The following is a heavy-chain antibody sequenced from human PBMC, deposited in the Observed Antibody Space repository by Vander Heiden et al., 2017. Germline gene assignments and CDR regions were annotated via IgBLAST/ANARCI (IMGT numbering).Heavy chain of an antibody. CDR3: ARGAAPYYYYYGMDV. CDR2: IYYSGST. Sequence: QVQLQESGPGLVKPSETLSLTCTVSGGSVSSGSYYWSWIRQPPGKGLEWIGYIYYSGSTNYNPSLKSRVTISVDTSKNQFSLKLSSVTAADTAVYYCARGAAPYYYYYGMDVWGQGTTVTVSS. D-gene: IGHD6-25*01. CDR1: GGSVSSGSYY. J-gene: IGHJ6*02. V-gene: IGHV4-61*01.